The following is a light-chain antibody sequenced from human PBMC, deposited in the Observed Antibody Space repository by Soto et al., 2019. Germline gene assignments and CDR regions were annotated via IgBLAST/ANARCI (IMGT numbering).Light chain of an antibody. CDR2: HAS. CDR3: QQYYRYPVT. Sequence: DIQMTQSPSTLSASVGDRVTITCRASQSISTWLAWYQQKPGKAPNLLIYHASSLESGVPSRFSGSGSETEFTLTINSLQPDDFVTYYCQQYYRYPVTFGQGTKLEIK. CDR1: QSISTW. V-gene: IGKV1-5*01. J-gene: IGKJ2*01.